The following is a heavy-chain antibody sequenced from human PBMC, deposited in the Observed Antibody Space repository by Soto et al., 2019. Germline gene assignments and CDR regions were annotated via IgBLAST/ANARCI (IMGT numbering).Heavy chain of an antibody. CDR2: IYPTGLA. Sequence: SESLSLPGPVPSVSICNYYWSWIRQPACKVLETIGRIYPTGLANYNPYLKSRGTISVDTSKNRFSLKLSYVTAADTAVYYCARGSLTIDVWGQGTLVTVSS. J-gene: IGHJ4*02. CDR3: ARGSLTIDV. V-gene: IGHV4-4*07. CDR1: SVSICNYY.